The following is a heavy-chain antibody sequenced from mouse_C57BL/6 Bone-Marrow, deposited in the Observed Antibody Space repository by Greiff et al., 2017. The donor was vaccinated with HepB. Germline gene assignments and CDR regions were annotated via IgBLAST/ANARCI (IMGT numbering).Heavy chain of an antibody. Sequence: EVQRVESGGGLVQPGGSLKLSCAASGFTFSDYGMAWVRQAPRKGPEWVAFISNLAYSIYYADTVTGRFTISRENAKNTLYLKMSSLRSEDTAMYYCARQGYYGSSHYYAMDYWGQGTSVTVSS. CDR2: ISNLAYSI. CDR3: ARQGYYGSSHYYAMDY. D-gene: IGHD1-1*01. J-gene: IGHJ4*01. V-gene: IGHV5-15*01. CDR1: GFTFSDYG.